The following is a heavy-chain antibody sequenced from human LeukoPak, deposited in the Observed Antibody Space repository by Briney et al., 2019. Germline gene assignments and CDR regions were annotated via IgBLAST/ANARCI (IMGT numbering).Heavy chain of an antibody. V-gene: IGHV3-21*01. CDR2: ISSSSSYI. Sequence: AGGSLRLSCAASGFTFSSYSMNWVRQAPGKGLEWVSSISSSSSYIYYADSVKGRFTISRDNAKTSLYLQLNSLRAEDTAVYYCARDAPYCSSTSCYYGPSYYYYYMDVWGKGTTVTISS. J-gene: IGHJ6*03. CDR1: GFTFSSYS. CDR3: ARDAPYCSSTSCYYGPSYYYYYMDV. D-gene: IGHD2-2*01.